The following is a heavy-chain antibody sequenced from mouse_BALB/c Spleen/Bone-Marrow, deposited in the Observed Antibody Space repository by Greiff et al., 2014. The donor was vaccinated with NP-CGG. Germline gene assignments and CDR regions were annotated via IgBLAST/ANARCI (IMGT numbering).Heavy chain of an antibody. V-gene: IGHV1S130*01. Sequence: VQLQQSGSVLVRPGASVKLSCKASGYTFTSSWMHWAKQRPGQGLEWIGEIHPNSGNTNYNEKFKGKATLTVDTSSSTAYVDRSSLTSEDSAVYYCSRLHRYAYYFDYWGQGTTLTVSS. CDR1: GYTFTSSW. J-gene: IGHJ2*01. CDR3: SRLHRYAYYFDY. D-gene: IGHD2-14*01. CDR2: IHPNSGNT.